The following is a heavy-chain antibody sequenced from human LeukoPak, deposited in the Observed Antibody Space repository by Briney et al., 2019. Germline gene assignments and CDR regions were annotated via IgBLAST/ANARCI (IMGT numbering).Heavy chain of an antibody. V-gene: IGHV4-4*02. CDR2: INHSGST. CDR3: ARRPLRGMVRGVITPAWFDP. Sequence: PSETLSLTCAVSGGSISSSNWWSWVRQPPGKGLEWIGEINHSGSTNYNPSLKSRVTISVDTSKNQFSLKLSSVTAADTAVYYCARRPLRGMVRGVITPAWFDPWGQGTLVTVSS. J-gene: IGHJ5*02. CDR1: GGSISSSNW. D-gene: IGHD3-10*01.